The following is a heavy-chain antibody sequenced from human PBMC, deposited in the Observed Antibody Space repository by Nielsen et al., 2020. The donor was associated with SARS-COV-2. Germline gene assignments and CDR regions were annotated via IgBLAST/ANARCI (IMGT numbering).Heavy chain of an antibody. CDR2: INHSGST. CDR1: GGSFSGYY. J-gene: IGHJ6*03. V-gene: IGHV4-34*01. Sequence: SETLSLTCAVYGGSFSGYYWSWIRQPPGKGLEWIGEINHSGSTNYNPSLKSRVTISVDTSKNQFSLKLSSVTAADTAVYYCARDRSSGYDYYYYYYMDVWGKGTTVTVSS. D-gene: IGHD5-12*01. CDR3: ARDRSSGYDYYYYYYMDV.